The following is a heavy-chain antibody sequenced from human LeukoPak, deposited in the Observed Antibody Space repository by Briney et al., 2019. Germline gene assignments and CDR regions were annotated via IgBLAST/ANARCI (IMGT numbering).Heavy chain of an antibody. CDR1: GGTFSSYA. CDR3: ANEGYYHDSSGYLDY. Sequence: ASVKVSCKASGGTFSSYAISWVRQAPGQGLEWMGRIIPIFGTANYAQKFQGRVTITTDESTSTAYMELSSLRSEDTAVYYCANEGYYHDSSGYLDYWGQGTLVTVSS. J-gene: IGHJ4*02. CDR2: IIPIFGTA. V-gene: IGHV1-69*05. D-gene: IGHD3-22*01.